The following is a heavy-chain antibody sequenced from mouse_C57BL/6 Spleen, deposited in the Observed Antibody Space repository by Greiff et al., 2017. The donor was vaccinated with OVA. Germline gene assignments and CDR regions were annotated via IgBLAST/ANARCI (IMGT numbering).Heavy chain of an antibody. CDR2: IYPGDGDT. D-gene: IGHD1-1*01. Sequence: QVQLQQSGPELVKPGASVKISCKASGYAFSSSWMNWVKQRPGKGLEWIGRIYPGDGDTNYNGKFKGKATLTADKSSSTADMQLSSLTSEDAAVYFCARGGITTVVGDYWGQGTTLTVSS. CDR1: GYAFSSSW. V-gene: IGHV1-82*01. J-gene: IGHJ2*01. CDR3: ARGGITTVVGDY.